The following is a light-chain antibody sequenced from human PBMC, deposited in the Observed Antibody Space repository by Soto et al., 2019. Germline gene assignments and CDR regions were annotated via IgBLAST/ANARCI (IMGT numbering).Light chain of an antibody. CDR3: EQYHYWGLC. CDR1: QSVSSN. CDR2: DAS. J-gene: IGKJ5*01. V-gene: IGKV3-15*01. Sequence: EIVMTQSPATLPVSPWERATLSCRASQSVSSNLAWHQQKPGQAPRILMYDASTRATGIPARFSGSGSGTEFTLTISGMQSDEFAVYYCEQYHYWGLCFGDGTRLEIK.